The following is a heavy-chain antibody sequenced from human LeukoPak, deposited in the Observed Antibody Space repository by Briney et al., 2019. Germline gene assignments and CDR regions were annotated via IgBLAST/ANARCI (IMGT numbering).Heavy chain of an antibody. Sequence: GGSLRLSCAASGFTFSNYAMSWVRQAPGKGLEWVSAIGGTGGSTYYADSVKGRFTISRDNSKNTLYLQMNSLRAEDTALYYCAKRIEAAGPYFDYWGQGTLVTVSS. CDR2: IGGTGGST. CDR1: GFTFSNYA. V-gene: IGHV3-23*01. J-gene: IGHJ4*02. CDR3: AKRIEAAGPYFDY. D-gene: IGHD6-13*01.